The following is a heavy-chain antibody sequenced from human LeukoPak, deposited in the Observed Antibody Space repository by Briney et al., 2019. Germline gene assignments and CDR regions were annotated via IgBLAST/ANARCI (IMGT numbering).Heavy chain of an antibody. D-gene: IGHD4/OR15-4a*01. Sequence: SETLSLTCTVSGGSIRSSSYYWGWIRQPPGKGLEWIGSIYYSGSTYYSPSHKSRVTISVDTSKNQFSLKLSSVTAADTAVYYCARQPGAVTDAFDIWGQGTVVTVSS. CDR1: GGSIRSSSYY. CDR3: ARQPGAVTDAFDI. CDR2: IYYSGST. J-gene: IGHJ3*02. V-gene: IGHV4-39*01.